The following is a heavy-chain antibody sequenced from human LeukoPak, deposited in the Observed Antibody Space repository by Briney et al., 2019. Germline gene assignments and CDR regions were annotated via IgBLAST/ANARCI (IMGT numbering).Heavy chain of an antibody. CDR1: GFTFSSYS. J-gene: IGHJ3*02. CDR2: ISSSGSYI. CDR3: ARGYYYGSGNGNAFDI. D-gene: IGHD3-10*01. Sequence: GGSLRLSCAASGFTFSSYSMNWVRQAPGKGLEWVSSISSSGSYISYADLVKGRFTISRDNAKHSLYLQVNSLRAEDTAVYYCARGYYYGSGNGNAFDIWGQGTMVTVSS. V-gene: IGHV3-21*01.